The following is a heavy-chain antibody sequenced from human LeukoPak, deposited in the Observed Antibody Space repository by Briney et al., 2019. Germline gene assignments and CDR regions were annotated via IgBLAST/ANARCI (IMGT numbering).Heavy chain of an antibody. V-gene: IGHV1-2*02. CDR1: GYSFSGYY. J-gene: IGHJ4*02. CDR3: ARGRPETYSGYDLGFDY. CDR2: INPTSGGT. D-gene: IGHD5-12*01. Sequence: ASVKVSCKTSGYSFSGYYIHWVRQTPGQGLEWMGWINPTSGGTKYAQKFQVRVTMTTDTSITTVYMELSNLISDDTAVYFCARGRPETYSGYDLGFDYWGQGTLVTVSS.